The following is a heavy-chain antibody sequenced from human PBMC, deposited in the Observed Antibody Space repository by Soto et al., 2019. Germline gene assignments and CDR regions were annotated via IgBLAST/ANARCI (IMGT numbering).Heavy chain of an antibody. CDR3: AKDLGVDGSASYPYY. Sequence: GGSLRLSCAASAFTFSSYWMNWVRQAPGKEPVWVSRINSDGSITGYADSVKGRFTISRDNAQNTVSLQMNNLSAEDTAVYYCAKDLGVDGSASYPYYWGQGTLVTVSS. D-gene: IGHD3-10*01. J-gene: IGHJ4*02. CDR2: INSDGSIT. V-gene: IGHV3-74*01. CDR1: AFTFSSYW.